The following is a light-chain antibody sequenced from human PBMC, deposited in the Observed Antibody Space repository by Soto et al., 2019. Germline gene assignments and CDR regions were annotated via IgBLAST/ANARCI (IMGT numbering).Light chain of an antibody. V-gene: IGKV3-15*01. CDR2: GAS. CDR3: QQYRSWPRT. J-gene: IGKJ1*01. CDR1: QSVDIN. Sequence: EIVLTPSPATLSSFPGDRVTLSCRASQSVDINLAWYQQKPGQAPRLLIYGASTRATDMPGRFSGRGAGAEFTLTISSLQSEDFAVYYCQQYRSWPRTFGQGTKVDIK.